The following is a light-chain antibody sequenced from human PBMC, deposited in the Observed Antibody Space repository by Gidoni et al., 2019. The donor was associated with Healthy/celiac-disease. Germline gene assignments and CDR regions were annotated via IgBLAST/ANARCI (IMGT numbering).Light chain of an antibody. J-gene: IGKJ1*01. CDR2: GAS. CDR3: QQYGSSPRT. Sequence: EIELTQPPGTLSLSPGERATLSCRASKSVSSSYLAWYRKKPGQAPWLLIYGASGRATGNPGRFSGSGSGTDFTLTVSRLEPEYFAVYYCQQYGSSPRTFGQGTKVEIK. CDR1: KSVSSSY. V-gene: IGKV3-20*01.